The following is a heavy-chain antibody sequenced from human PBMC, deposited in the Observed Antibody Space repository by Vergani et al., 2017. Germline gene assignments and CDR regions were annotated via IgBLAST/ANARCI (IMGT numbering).Heavy chain of an antibody. Sequence: QVQLVQSGAEVKKPGSSVKVSCKASGGTFSSYTISWVRQAPGQGLEWMGWISAYNGNTNYAQKLQGRVTMTTDTSTSTVYMELRSLRSDDTAVYYCARELGDLETDAFDIWGQGRMVTVSS. CDR1: GGTFSSYT. D-gene: IGHD5-24*01. V-gene: IGHV1-18*01. CDR3: ARELGDLETDAFDI. J-gene: IGHJ3*02. CDR2: ISAYNGNT.